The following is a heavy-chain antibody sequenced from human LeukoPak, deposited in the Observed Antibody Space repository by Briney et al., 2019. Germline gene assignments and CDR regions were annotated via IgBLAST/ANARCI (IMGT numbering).Heavy chain of an antibody. CDR1: GGTFSSYA. J-gene: IGHJ4*02. D-gene: IGHD6-19*01. CDR3: ATYQEGYSSGWYYFDY. V-gene: IGHV1-69*01. Sequence: GSSVKVSCKASGGTFSSYAISWVRQAPGQGLEWMGGIIPIFGTANYAQKFQGRVTITADESTSTAYMGLSSLRSEDTAVYYCATYQEGYSSGWYYFDYWGQGTLVTVSS. CDR2: IIPIFGTA.